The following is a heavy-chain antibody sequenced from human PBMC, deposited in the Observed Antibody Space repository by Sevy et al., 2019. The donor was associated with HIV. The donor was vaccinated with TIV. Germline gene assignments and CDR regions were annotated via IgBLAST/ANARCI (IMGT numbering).Heavy chain of an antibody. CDR1: GFTFNRYW. D-gene: IGHD3-3*01. Sequence: GGSLRLSCTASGFTFNRYWMSWVRQTPGKELEWVVNVKQDGSEQYYVNSLKGRFTISRDNAKNSLYLQMNSLRAEDTAVYYCASLREKKLVIIPSFAFDMWGQGTLVTVSS. V-gene: IGHV3-7*01. CDR2: VKQDGSEQ. CDR3: ASLREKKLVIIPSFAFDM. J-gene: IGHJ3*02.